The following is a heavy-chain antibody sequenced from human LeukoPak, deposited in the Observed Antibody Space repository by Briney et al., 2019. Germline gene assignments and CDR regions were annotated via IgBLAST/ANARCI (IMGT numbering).Heavy chain of an antibody. D-gene: IGHD3-10*01. V-gene: IGHV3-74*01. Sequence: GGSLRLSCAASGITFSSYWMHWVRQAPGKGLVWVSRINSDGSSTSYADSVKGRFTISRDTSKNTLYLQMNSLRAEDTAVYYCAKNGVYNSGCCYYFDYWGQGTLVTVSS. CDR3: AKNGVYNSGCCYYFDY. J-gene: IGHJ4*02. CDR2: INSDGSST. CDR1: GITFSSYW.